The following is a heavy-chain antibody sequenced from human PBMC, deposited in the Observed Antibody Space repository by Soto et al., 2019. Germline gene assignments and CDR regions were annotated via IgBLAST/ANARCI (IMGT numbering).Heavy chain of an antibody. CDR1: GFAFSTYA. CDR2: ISGSGGSS. V-gene: IGHV3-23*01. J-gene: IGHJ4*02. Sequence: EVQLLESGGALEHPGGSLRLSCAAAGFAFSTYAMTWVRQAPGKGLEWVSVISGSGGSSYYAASVKGRFTISRDNSKNTLFLQMNGLRAEDTAVYYCARESEDLTSNFDYWGQGTLVTVSS. CDR3: ARESEDLTSNFDY.